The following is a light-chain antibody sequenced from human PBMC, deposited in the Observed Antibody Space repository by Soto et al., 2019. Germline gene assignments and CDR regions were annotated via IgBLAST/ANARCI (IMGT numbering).Light chain of an antibody. V-gene: IGKV1-5*03. CDR2: KAS. CDR3: QQYNDNWT. J-gene: IGKJ1*01. CDR1: QSVSRW. Sequence: DIQITQSPFTLSASVGDRVTITCRASQSVSRWLAWYQQKPGKAPKLLIYKASTLESGVPSRFSGSGSGTEFTLAISSLQPDDSATYYCQQYNDNWTFGQGTKVDIK.